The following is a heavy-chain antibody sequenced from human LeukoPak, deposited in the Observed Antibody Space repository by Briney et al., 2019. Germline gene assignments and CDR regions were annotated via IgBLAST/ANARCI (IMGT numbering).Heavy chain of an antibody. CDR3: ANEIRPNDY. Sequence: QPGGSLRLSCTASAFAFSNHAMSWVRQAPGKGLEWVPSISISGGTIYYTDSVKGRFTISRENSKSTLYLQMNNLRADDTAVYYCANEIRPNDYWGQGTLVTVSS. CDR1: AFAFSNHA. V-gene: IGHV3-23*01. J-gene: IGHJ4*02. CDR2: ISISGGTI. D-gene: IGHD4-17*01.